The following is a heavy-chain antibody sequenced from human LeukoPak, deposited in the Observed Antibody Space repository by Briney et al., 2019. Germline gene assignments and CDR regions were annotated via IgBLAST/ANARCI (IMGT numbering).Heavy chain of an antibody. CDR1: GGTFSSYA. CDR2: IIPILALA. D-gene: IGHD5-12*01. CDR3: ARDWSRFGGYVSHFY. J-gene: IGHJ4*02. Sequence: ASVKVSCKASGGTFSSYALSWVRQAPGQGLEWMGRIIPILALANYAQKFQGRVTITADKSTSTAYMELSSLRSEDTAVYYCARDWSRFGGYVSHFYWGQGTLVTVSS. V-gene: IGHV1-69*04.